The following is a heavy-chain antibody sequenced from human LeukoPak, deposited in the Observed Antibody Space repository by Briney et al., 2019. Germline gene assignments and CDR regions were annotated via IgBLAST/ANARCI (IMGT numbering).Heavy chain of an antibody. V-gene: IGHV1-69*13. Sequence: GASVKVSCKASGGTFSSYAISWVRQAPGQGLEWMGGIIPIFGTANYAQKFQGRVTITADESTSTAYMELSSLRSEDTAVYYCARDGDQKTTHFDYWGQGTLVTVSS. CDR3: ARDGDQKTTHFDY. CDR2: IIPIFGTA. D-gene: IGHD4-17*01. J-gene: IGHJ4*02. CDR1: GGTFSSYA.